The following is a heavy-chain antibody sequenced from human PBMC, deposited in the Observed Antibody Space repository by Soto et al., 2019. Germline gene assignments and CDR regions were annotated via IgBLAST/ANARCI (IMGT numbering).Heavy chain of an antibody. V-gene: IGHV4-31*03. CDR2: IYYSGST. Sequence: SEPLSLTCPVSGGSISRSTYYWSWVRQKPGKGLEWIGHIYYSGSTYYNPSLKSRVTISVDTSNNQFSLKLSRVTAADTAVYYCARERPADVWGQGTTVTVSS. J-gene: IGHJ6*02. CDR3: ARERPADV. CDR1: GGSISRSTYY.